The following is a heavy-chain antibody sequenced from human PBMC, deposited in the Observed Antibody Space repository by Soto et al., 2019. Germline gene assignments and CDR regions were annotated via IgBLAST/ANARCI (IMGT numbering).Heavy chain of an antibody. Sequence: SETLSLICAVYGGSFSGYFWSWLRQPPGNGLEWLAEANDRGSRNYHPALRGRLTVSLDTSNTQFSLRLSSVTSEDTAVYYCARDLNRPNCSGGSCWAEAPDYWGQGTLVTVSS. J-gene: IGHJ4*02. V-gene: IGHV4-34*01. CDR1: GGSFSGYF. CDR2: ANDRGSR. CDR3: ARDLNRPNCSGGSCWAEAPDY. D-gene: IGHD2-15*01.